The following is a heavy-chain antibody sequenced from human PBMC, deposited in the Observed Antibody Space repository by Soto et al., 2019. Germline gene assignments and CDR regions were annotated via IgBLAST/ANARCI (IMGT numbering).Heavy chain of an antibody. D-gene: IGHD4-4*01. CDR3: ARDPTVGPYYYYYMDV. Sequence: GGSLRLSCAASGFTFSSYSMNWVRQAPGKGLEWVSYISSSSSTIYYADSVKGRFTISRDNAKNSLYLQMNSLRAEDTAVYYCARDPTVGPYYYYYMDVWGKGTTVTVSS. CDR1: GFTFSSYS. V-gene: IGHV3-48*01. CDR2: ISSSSSTI. J-gene: IGHJ6*03.